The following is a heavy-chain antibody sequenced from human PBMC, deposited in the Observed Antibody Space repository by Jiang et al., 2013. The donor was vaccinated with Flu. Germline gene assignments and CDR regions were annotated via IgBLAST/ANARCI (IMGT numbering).Heavy chain of an antibody. CDR3: AREGGTSYYYYGMDV. Sequence: GAEVKKPGASVKVSCKASGYTFTSYAMHWVRQAPGQRLEWMGWINAGNGNTKYSQKFQGRVTITRDTSASTAYMELSRLRSDDTAVYYCAREGGTSYYYYGMDVWGQGTTVTVSS. J-gene: IGHJ6*02. CDR2: INAGNGNT. V-gene: IGHV1-3*01. D-gene: IGHD1-26*01. CDR1: GYTFTSYA.